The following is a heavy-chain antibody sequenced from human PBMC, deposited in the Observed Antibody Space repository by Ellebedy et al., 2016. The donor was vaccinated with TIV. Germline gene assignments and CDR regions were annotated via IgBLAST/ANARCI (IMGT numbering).Heavy chain of an antibody. J-gene: IGHJ3*02. CDR2: TYYRSKWVN. V-gene: IGHV6-1*01. CDR3: ARSSSSWYAFDI. CDR1: GDSVSSNSAA. Sequence: SQTLSLTCAISGDSVSSNSAAWIWIRQSPSRGLEWLGRTYYRSKWVNDYAVSVKSRITINPDTSKNQFSLQLGSVTPEDTAVYYWARSSSSWYAFDIWGQGTMVTVSS. D-gene: IGHD6-13*01.